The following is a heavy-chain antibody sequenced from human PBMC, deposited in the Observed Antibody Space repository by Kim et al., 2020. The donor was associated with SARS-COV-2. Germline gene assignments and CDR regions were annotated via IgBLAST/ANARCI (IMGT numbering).Heavy chain of an antibody. CDR3: ARGSVVGDIYYSGKDV. CDR2: INYSGTT. J-gene: IGHJ6*02. V-gene: IGHV4-34*01. Sequence: SETLSLTCAVYGGSFSAYDWTWIRQSPGKGLEWIGEINYSGTTNYNPSLKSRVTISVDTSKNQFSLKVTSVTAADTPMYYCARGSVVGDIYYSGKDVWGPGTTVTVSS. CDR1: GGSFSAYD. D-gene: IGHD3-10*01.